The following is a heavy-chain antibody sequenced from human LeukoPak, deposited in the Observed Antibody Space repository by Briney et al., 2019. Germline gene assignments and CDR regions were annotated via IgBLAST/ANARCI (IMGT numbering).Heavy chain of an antibody. CDR2: IDDSGNT. CDR1: GGSIRSYF. CDR3: ARVVSPTGHYYYYYYMDV. Sequence: SETLSLTCSVSGGSIRSYFWSWIRQPAGKGLEWIGYIDDSGNTKYNPSLKNRVTMSVDTSKTQLSLNLRSVTAADTAVYYCARVVSPTGHYYYYYYMDVWGKGTTVTVSS. V-gene: IGHV4-59*01. D-gene: IGHD1-1*01. J-gene: IGHJ6*03.